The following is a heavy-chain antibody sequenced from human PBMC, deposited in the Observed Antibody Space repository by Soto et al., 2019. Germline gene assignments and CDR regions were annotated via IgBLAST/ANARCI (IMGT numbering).Heavy chain of an antibody. V-gene: IGHV2-5*02. CDR2: IYWDDDK. J-gene: IGHJ6*02. D-gene: IGHD2-15*01. Sequence: QITLKESGPTLVKPTQTLTLTCTFSGFSLSTSGVGVAWIRQPPGKALEWLALIYWDDDKRYRPSLETRLTITKDTSKNQVVRTRTNMASVDTATYYCAYLPCSGGSCYWFSYSGMDVWGQGTTVTVSS. CDR3: AYLPCSGGSCYWFSYSGMDV. CDR1: GFSLSTSGVG.